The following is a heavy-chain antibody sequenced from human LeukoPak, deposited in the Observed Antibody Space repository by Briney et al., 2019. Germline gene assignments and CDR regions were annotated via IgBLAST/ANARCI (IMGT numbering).Heavy chain of an antibody. J-gene: IGHJ5*02. V-gene: IGHV1-8*01. D-gene: IGHD3-22*01. CDR1: GYTFTSYD. CDR3: ARDHGITMIVNGDP. CDR2: MNPNSGNT. Sequence: ASVKVSCKASGYTFTSYDINWVRQATGQGLEWMGWMNPNSGNTGYAQKFQGRVTMTRNTSISTAYMELSSLRSDDTAVYYCARDHGITMIVNGDPWGQGTLVTVSS.